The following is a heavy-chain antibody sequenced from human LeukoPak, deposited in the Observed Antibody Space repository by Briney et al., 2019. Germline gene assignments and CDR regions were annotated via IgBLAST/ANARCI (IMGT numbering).Heavy chain of an antibody. CDR1: GFIFNNHE. J-gene: IGHJ3*02. D-gene: IGHD2-15*01. CDR3: ARGEYCSGGTCYWLNAFDI. CDR2: IGSSGSAI. Sequence: PGGSLRLSCAACGFIFNNHEMNWVRRAPGKGLEWVSYIGSSGSAIYYADSVKGRFTISRDDGDNSLYLQMNSLRAEDTAVYYCARGEYCSGGTCYWLNAFDIWGQGTVVTVSS. V-gene: IGHV3-48*03.